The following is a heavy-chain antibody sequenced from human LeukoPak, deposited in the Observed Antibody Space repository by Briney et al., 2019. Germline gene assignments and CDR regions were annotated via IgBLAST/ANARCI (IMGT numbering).Heavy chain of an antibody. J-gene: IGHJ4*02. CDR3: ARWNPRTGHFDY. V-gene: IGHV5-51*01. D-gene: IGHD3/OR15-3a*01. CDR1: GYSFTSNW. CDR2: IYPGDSDT. Sequence: GESLKISCKGSGYSFTSNWIGWVRQMPGKGLEWMGIIYPGDSDTRYSPSFQGQVSISADKSVTTAYLQWSSLKASDTAMYYCARWNPRTGHFDYWGQGNLVTVSS.